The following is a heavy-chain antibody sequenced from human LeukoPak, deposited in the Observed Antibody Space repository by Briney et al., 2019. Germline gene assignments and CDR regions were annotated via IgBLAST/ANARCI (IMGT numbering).Heavy chain of an antibody. CDR1: GYTFTSYD. V-gene: IGHV1-2*02. CDR3: ARETYCSSTSCDLDY. D-gene: IGHD2-2*01. Sequence: PWASVKVSCKASGYTFTSYDINWVRQATGQGLEWMGWINPNSGGTNYAQKFQGRVTMTRDTSTSTAYMELSRLRSEDTAVYYCARETYCSSTSCDLDYWGQGTLVTVSS. J-gene: IGHJ4*02. CDR2: INPNSGGT.